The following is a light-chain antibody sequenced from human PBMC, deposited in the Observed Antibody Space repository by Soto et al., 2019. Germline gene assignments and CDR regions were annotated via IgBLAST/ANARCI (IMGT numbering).Light chain of an antibody. Sequence: DIQMTQSPSTLSASIGDRVTITCRASLSMNDWLAWYQQKPGKAPKVLIYDASSLQSGVPSRFSGGRSGTEFTITIDSLQPNAVGTYYCLRYNAFSQTFGQGTKVEI. CDR2: DAS. CDR1: LSMNDW. V-gene: IGKV1-5*01. J-gene: IGKJ1*01. CDR3: LRYNAFSQT.